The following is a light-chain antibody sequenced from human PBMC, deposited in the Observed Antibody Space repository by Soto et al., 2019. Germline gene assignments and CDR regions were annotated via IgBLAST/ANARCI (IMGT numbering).Light chain of an antibody. CDR2: WAS. CDR3: QQYYSTPHT. Sequence: DIVMTQSPDSLPVSLGERATINCKSSQSVLYSSNNKNYLAWYQQKLGQPPKLLFYWASTRESVVPDRFSGSGSGTDFTLTISSLQAEDVAVYYCQQYYSTPHTFGQGTKVEIK. CDR1: QSVLYSSNNKNY. J-gene: IGKJ1*01. V-gene: IGKV4-1*01.